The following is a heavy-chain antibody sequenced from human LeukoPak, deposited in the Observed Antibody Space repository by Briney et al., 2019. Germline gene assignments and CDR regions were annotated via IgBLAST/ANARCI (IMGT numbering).Heavy chain of an antibody. CDR3: ASLDYDILTGHLWDY. J-gene: IGHJ4*02. Sequence: ASVKVSCKASGYTFTGYYMHWVRRAPGQGLEWMGRINPNSGGTNYAQKFQGRVTMTRDTSISTAYMELSRLRSDDTAVYYCASLDYDILTGHLWDYWGQGTLVTVSS. V-gene: IGHV1-2*06. D-gene: IGHD3-9*01. CDR1: GYTFTGYY. CDR2: INPNSGGT.